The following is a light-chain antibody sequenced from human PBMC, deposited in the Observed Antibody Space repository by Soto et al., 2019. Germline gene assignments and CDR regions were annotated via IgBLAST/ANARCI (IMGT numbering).Light chain of an antibody. CDR2: AAS. J-gene: IGKJ4*01. CDR1: QGIGVY. V-gene: IGKV1-27*01. Sequence: DIQMTQSPSSLSASLGDRVTITCQASQGIGVYLAWFQQKPGKVPRLLIYAASALQSGVPSRFSGGGSGTDFTLTINSLQPEDVATYYCQKYNSAPLTFGGGTKVEIK. CDR3: QKYNSAPLT.